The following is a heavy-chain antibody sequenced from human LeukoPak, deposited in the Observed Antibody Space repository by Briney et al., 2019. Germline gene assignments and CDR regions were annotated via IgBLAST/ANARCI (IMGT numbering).Heavy chain of an antibody. V-gene: IGHV3-23*01. J-gene: IGHJ4*02. CDR3: AKDRQWLVQNYFDY. CDR2: ISGSGGST. Sequence: GGSLRLSCAASGFTFSSYAVSWVRQAPGKGLEWVSAISGSGGSTYYADSVKGRFTISRDNSENTLYLQMNSLRAEDTAVYYCAKDRQWLVQNYFDYWGQGTLVTVSS. D-gene: IGHD6-19*01. CDR1: GFTFSSYA.